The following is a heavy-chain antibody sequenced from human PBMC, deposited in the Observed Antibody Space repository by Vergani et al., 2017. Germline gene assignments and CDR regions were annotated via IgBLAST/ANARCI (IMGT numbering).Heavy chain of an antibody. Sequence: EVQLVESGGGLVKPGGSLRLSCATSGFTFSSYSMHWVRQAPGKGLEWVSSISTSSSYIYYADSVKGRFTISRDNAKNSLYLQMNCLRAEDTAVYYCAMDSVDTAMGDIDYWGQGSLVTVYS. V-gene: IGHV3-21*01. D-gene: IGHD5-18*01. J-gene: IGHJ4*02. CDR1: GFTFSSYS. CDR3: AMDSVDTAMGDIDY. CDR2: ISTSSSYI.